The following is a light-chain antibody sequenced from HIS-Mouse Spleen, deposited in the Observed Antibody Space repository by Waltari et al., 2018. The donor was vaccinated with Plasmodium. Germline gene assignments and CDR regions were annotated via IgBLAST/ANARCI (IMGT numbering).Light chain of an antibody. V-gene: IGLV3-21*02. CDR2: DDR. Sequence: SYVLTPPPSVSVAPGQTARLPCGVANIGSKRVQGYQQKPGQAPVLVVYDDRVRPSGIPERFSGSNSGNTATLTISRVEAGDEADYYCQVWDSSSDHVVFGGGTKLTVL. J-gene: IGLJ2*01. CDR3: QVWDSSSDHVV. CDR1: NIGSKR.